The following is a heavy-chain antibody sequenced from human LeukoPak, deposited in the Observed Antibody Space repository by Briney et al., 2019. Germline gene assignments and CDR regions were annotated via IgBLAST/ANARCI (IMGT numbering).Heavy chain of an antibody. CDR3: AREAGGRLGNAFDI. V-gene: IGHV4-59*01. J-gene: IGHJ3*02. CDR2: IYYSGST. D-gene: IGHD7-27*01. CDR1: GGSISSYY. Sequence: SETLSLTCTVSGGSISSYYWSWIRQPPGKGLEWIGYIYYSGSTNYNPSLKSRVTISVDTSKNQFSLKLSSVTAADTAVYYCAREAGGRLGNAFDIWGQGTMVTVSS.